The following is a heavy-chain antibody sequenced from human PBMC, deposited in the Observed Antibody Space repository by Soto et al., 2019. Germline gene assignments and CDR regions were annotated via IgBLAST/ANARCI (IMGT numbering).Heavy chain of an antibody. Sequence: ASVKVACKASGCTWTRYGISGVRQAPGQGLEWRGWMSAYNGNTNYAQKLQVRVTMTTDTSTSTAYMELRSLRSDDTAVYYCARDYYGPGSLNAHNGFDPWG. CDR2: MSAYNGNT. CDR3: ARDYYGPGSLNAHNGFDP. CDR1: GCTWTRYG. V-gene: IGHV1-18*01. D-gene: IGHD3-10*01. J-gene: IGHJ5*02.